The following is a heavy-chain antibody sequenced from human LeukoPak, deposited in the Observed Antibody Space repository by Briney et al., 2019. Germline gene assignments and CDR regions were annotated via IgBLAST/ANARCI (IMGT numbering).Heavy chain of an antibody. D-gene: IGHD3-16*01. V-gene: IGHV3-9*01. CDR3: AKDNPRLGELTSAELDY. J-gene: IGHJ4*02. Sequence: PGGSLRLSCAASGFTFDDYAMHWVRQAPGKGLEWVSGISWNSGSIGYADSVKGRFTISRDNAKNSLYLQMNSLRAEDTALYYCAKDNPRLGELTSAELDYWGQGTLVTVSS. CDR1: GFTFDDYA. CDR2: ISWNSGSI.